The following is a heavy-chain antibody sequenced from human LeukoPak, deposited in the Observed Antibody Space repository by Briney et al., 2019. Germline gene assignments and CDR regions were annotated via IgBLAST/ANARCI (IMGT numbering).Heavy chain of an antibody. CDR3: ARDPRLGYCSSTSCYYYYYYGMDV. J-gene: IGHJ6*02. CDR2: IIPIFGTA. V-gene: IGHV1-69*13. D-gene: IGHD2-2*01. CDR1: GGTFSSYA. Sequence: GASVKVSCKASGGTFSSYAISWVRQAPGQGLEWMGGIIPIFGTANYAQKFQGRVTITADESTSTAYMELSSLRSEDTAVYYCARDPRLGYCSSTSCYYYYYYGMDVWGQGTTVTVSS.